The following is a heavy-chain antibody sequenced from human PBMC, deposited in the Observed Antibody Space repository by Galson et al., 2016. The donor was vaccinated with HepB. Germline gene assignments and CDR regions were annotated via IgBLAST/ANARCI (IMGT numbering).Heavy chain of an antibody. V-gene: IGHV4-39*01. CDR3: ASPRASWGLGGQNYFDD. J-gene: IGHJ4*02. D-gene: IGHD7-27*01. CDR1: GGSIRTSSYY. Sequence: SETLSLTCTVSGGSIRTSSYYWGWIRQPPGKGLEWIGNIYYSGSPYYNPSFNSRVTISIDTSKNQFSLKLTSVTAADTAVYFCASPRASWGLGGQNYFDDWGQGTLVTVSS. CDR2: IYYSGSP.